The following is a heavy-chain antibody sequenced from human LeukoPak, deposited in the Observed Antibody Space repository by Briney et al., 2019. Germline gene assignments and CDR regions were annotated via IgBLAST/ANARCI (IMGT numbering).Heavy chain of an antibody. J-gene: IGHJ5*02. D-gene: IGHD1-26*01. V-gene: IGHV3-23*01. CDR2: ISGSGGST. Sequence: GGSLRLSCAASGFTFSSYAMSWVRQAPGKGLEWVSAISGSGGSTYYADSVKGRFTISRDNSKNTLYLQMNSLRAEDTAIYYCARDNLVGDNAWWFDPWGQGTLVTVSS. CDR1: GFTFSSYA. CDR3: ARDNLVGDNAWWFDP.